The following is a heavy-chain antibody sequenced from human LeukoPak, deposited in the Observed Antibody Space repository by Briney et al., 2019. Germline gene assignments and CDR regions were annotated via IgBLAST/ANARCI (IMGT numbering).Heavy chain of an antibody. V-gene: IGHV3-64*01. CDR2: ITSNGGST. CDR1: GFTFSSYA. CDR3: ARGRAFDI. Sequence: GGSLRLSCAASGFTFSSYAMHWVRQAPGKGLEYVSAITSNGGSTYYANSVKGRFTISRDNSKNTLYLQMGSLRAEDMAVYYCARGRAFDIRGQGTTVTVSS. J-gene: IGHJ3*02.